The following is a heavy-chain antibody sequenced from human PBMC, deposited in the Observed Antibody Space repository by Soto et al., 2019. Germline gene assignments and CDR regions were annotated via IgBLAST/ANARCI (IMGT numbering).Heavy chain of an antibody. CDR3: VRGGYDYVWGNDW. D-gene: IGHD3-16*01. V-gene: IGHV3-21*06. Sequence: EVQLVESGGGLVMPGGSLRLSCAASGFTFNNYNMNWVRQPPGKGLEWVSSISSSSSYIYYADSVKGRFTISRDSGKNFLYLQMTGLRTEDTAVYYCVRGGYDYVWGNDWWGQRTLVPVSS. CDR2: ISSSSSYI. CDR1: GFTFNNYN. J-gene: IGHJ4*02.